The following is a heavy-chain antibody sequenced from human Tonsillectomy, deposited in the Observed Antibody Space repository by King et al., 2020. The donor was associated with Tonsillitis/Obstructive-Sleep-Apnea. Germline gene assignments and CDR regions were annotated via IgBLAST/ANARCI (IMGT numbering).Heavy chain of an antibody. CDR3: ARAERGYSYGYYHSYLDY. CDR1: GFTFSSYA. D-gene: IGHD5-18*01. V-gene: IGHV3-30*04. CDR2: ISYDGSNK. J-gene: IGHJ4*02. Sequence: VQLVESGGGVVQPGRSLRLSCAASGFTFSSYAMHWVRQAPGKGLEWVAVISYDGSNKYYADSVKGRFTISRDNSKNTLYLQMNSLRAEDTDVYYCARAERGYSYGYYHSYLDYWGQGTLVTVSS.